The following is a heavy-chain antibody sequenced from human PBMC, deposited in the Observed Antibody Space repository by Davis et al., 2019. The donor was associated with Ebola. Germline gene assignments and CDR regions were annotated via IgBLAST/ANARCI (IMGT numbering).Heavy chain of an antibody. CDR1: GFTFSDYY. Sequence: GGSLRLSCAASGFTFSDYYMSWIRQAPGKGLEWVSYISSSSSYTNYADSVKGRFTISRDNAKNSLYLQMNSLRAEGTAVYYCARELVVVVPALLQKYYYYGMDVWGQGTTVTVSS. CDR3: ARELVVVVPALLQKYYYYGMDV. CDR2: ISSSSSYT. J-gene: IGHJ6*02. D-gene: IGHD2-2*01. V-gene: IGHV3-11*06.